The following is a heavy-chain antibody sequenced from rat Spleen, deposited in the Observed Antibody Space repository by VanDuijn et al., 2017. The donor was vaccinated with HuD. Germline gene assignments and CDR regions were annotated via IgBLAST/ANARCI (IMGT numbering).Heavy chain of an antibody. J-gene: IGHJ2*01. CDR1: GFSLTSNG. V-gene: IGHV2S12*01. D-gene: IGHD4-3*01. CDR2: ISSGGIT. CDR3: ARQGYSGYVFDY. Sequence: QVQLKESGPGLVQPSQTLSLTCTVSGFSLTSNGVSWVRQPPGRGLEWIAAISSGGITYYNSVLKSRLTINRDTSKSQVFLKMNSLQTDDTAKYFCARQGYSGYVFDYWGQGVMVTVSS.